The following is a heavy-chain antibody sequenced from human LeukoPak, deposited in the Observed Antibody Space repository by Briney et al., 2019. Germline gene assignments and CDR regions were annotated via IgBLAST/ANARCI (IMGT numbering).Heavy chain of an antibody. D-gene: IGHD2-15*01. CDR2: ISYDGSNK. Sequence: GGSVRLSCAASGFTFSSYAMHWVRQAPGKGLEWVAVISYDGSNKYYADSVKGRFTISRDNSKNTLYLQMNSLGAEDTAIYYCANDLYCSGASCYYWGQGTLVTVSS. CDR3: ANDLYCSGASCYY. CDR1: GFTFSSYA. J-gene: IGHJ4*02. V-gene: IGHV3-30-3*02.